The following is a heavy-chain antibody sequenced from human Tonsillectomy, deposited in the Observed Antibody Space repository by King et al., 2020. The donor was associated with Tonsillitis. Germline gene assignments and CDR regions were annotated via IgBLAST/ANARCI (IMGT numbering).Heavy chain of an antibody. CDR1: GFIVSSDY. V-gene: IGHV3-53*01. D-gene: IGHD3-10*01. J-gene: IGHJ4*02. CDR3: ARDYYGSGFFDY. Sequence: VQLVESGGGLIQPGGSLRLSCAASGFIVSSDYMSWVRQAPGKGLEWVSVIYSGGSTYYADSVKGRFTISRDNSKNKLYLQMNSLGAEDTAVYYCARDYYGSGFFDYWGQGSLVTVSS. CDR2: IYSGGST.